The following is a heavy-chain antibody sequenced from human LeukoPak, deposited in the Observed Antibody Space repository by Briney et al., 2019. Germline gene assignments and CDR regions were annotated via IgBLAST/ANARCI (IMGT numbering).Heavy chain of an antibody. Sequence: SVKVSCKASGGTFSSYAISWVRQAPGQGLEWMGRIIPIFGTANDAKKFQSIVTITTEESTSTAYMELSRLRSEDTAVYYCARVDTVTTNWGQGTLVTVSS. CDR1: GGTFSSYA. J-gene: IGHJ4*02. CDR3: ARVDTVTTN. V-gene: IGHV1-69*05. CDR2: IIPIFGTA. D-gene: IGHD4-17*01.